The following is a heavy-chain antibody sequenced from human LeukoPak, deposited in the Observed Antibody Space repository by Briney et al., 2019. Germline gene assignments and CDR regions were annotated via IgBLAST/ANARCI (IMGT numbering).Heavy chain of an antibody. D-gene: IGHD5-18*01. CDR2: ISYDGSNK. V-gene: IGHV3-30*18. CDR1: GFTFSSYG. J-gene: IGHJ6*02. CDR3: AKSGGRAMVPVYNGMDV. Sequence: GRSLRLSCAASGFTFSSYGMHWVRQAPGKGLEWVAVISYDGSNKYYADSVKGRFTISRDNSKNTLHQQMNSLRAEDTAVYYCAKSGGRAMVPVYNGMDVWGQGTTVTVSS.